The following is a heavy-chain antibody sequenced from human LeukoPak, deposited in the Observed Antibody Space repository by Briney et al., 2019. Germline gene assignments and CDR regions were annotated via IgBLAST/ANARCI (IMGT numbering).Heavy chain of an antibody. D-gene: IGHD4-17*01. J-gene: IGHJ4*02. CDR1: GGSISSSSDY. CDR3: ARLQYGDFYFDY. Sequence: SVTLSLTCTVSGGSISSSSDYWSWIRQPAGQGLEWMGSIYYSGITSSNPSLKSRVTISVDTSKNQCSLRLSSVTAADTAVYYCARLQYGDFYFDYWGQGTLVTVSS. CDR2: IYYSGIT. V-gene: IGHV4-39*01.